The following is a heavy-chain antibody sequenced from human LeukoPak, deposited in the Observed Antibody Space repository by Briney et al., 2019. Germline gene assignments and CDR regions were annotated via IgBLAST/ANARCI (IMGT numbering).Heavy chain of an antibody. CDR1: GFAFNTYA. CDR2: ISGSGGST. CDR3: AKTGRGYYDSSGYYYDY. V-gene: IGHV3-23*01. D-gene: IGHD3-22*01. J-gene: IGHJ4*02. Sequence: GGSLRLSCAASGFAFNTYAMSWVRQAPGKGLEWVSTISGSGGSTYYADSVKGRFTISRDNSKNTLYLQMNSLRAEDTAVYYCAKTGRGYYDSSGYYYDYWGQGTLVTVSS.